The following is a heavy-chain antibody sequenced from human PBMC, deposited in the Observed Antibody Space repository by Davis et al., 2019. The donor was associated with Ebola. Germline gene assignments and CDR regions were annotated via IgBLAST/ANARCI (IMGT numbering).Heavy chain of an antibody. CDR1: AGTFSSYA. CDR2: IISLFGTA. CDR3: AQAWGIAAAGTVGLDY. V-gene: IGHV1-69*13. Sequence: AASVQVSCKASAGTFSSYAISWVRQAPGQGLEWMAGIISLFGTANYAQKFQGRVTITADDSTSTAYMDLRSLRSEETAGYYCAQAWGIAAAGTVGLDYWGQGTLVTVSS. J-gene: IGHJ4*02. D-gene: IGHD6-13*01.